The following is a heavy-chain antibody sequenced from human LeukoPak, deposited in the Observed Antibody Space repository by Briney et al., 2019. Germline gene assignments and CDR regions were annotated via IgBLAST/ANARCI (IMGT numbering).Heavy chain of an antibody. CDR3: ARDPQDCSGGSCYAGLYYMDV. D-gene: IGHD2-15*01. CDR2: ISPNSGGT. CDR1: GYTFTGYY. Sequence: ASVKVSCKASGYTFTGYYMHWVRQAPGQGLEWMGWISPNSGGTNYAQEFQGRVTMTRDTSISTAYMELSRLRSDDTAVYYCARDPQDCSGGSCYAGLYYMDVWGKGTTVTVSS. V-gene: IGHV1-2*02. J-gene: IGHJ6*03.